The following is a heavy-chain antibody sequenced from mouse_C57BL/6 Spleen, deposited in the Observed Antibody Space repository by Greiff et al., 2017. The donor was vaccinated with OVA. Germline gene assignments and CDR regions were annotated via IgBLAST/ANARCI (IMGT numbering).Heavy chain of an antibody. CDR1: GYTFTSYW. D-gene: IGHD1-1*01. CDR2: INPSNGGT. Sequence: QVQLKQPGTELVKPGASVKLSCKASGYTFTSYWMHWVKQRPGQGLEWIRNINPSNGGTNYNEKFKSKATLTVDKSSSTAYMQLSSLTSEDSAVYYCATWGYYGSSPWGYWGQGTTLTVSS. J-gene: IGHJ2*01. V-gene: IGHV1-53*01. CDR3: ATWGYYGSSPWGY.